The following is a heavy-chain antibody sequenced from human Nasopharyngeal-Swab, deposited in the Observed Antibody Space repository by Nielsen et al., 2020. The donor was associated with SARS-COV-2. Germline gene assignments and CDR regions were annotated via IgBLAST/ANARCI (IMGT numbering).Heavy chain of an antibody. CDR3: ARVDRPGITMVRGVIITPTSYYYYYMDV. D-gene: IGHD3-10*01. Sequence: TLSLTGAVYGGSFSGYYWSWIRQPPGKGLEWIGEINHSGSTNYNPSLKSRVTISVDTSKNQFSLKLSSVTAADTAVYYCARVDRPGITMVRGVIITPTSYYYYYMDVWGKGTTVTVSS. V-gene: IGHV4-34*01. CDR2: INHSGST. CDR1: GGSFSGYY. J-gene: IGHJ6*03.